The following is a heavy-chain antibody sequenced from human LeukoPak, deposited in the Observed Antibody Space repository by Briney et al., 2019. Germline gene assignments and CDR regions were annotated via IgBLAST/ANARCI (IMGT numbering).Heavy chain of an antibody. V-gene: IGHV3-74*01. J-gene: IGHJ4*02. CDR2: IKSDGNNT. Sequence: GGSLRLSCAASGFTFSSYWMHWVRQAPGKGLVWVSRIKSDGNNTNYADSVRGRFTSSRDNAKNTLYLQMNSLRAEDTAVYYCTRSDWFDYWGQGTLVTVSS. D-gene: IGHD2-21*02. CDR3: TRSDWFDY. CDR1: GFTFSSYW.